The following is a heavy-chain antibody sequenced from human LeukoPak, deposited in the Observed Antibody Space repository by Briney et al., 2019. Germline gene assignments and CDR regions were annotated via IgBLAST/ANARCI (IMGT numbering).Heavy chain of an antibody. Sequence: GGSLRLSCAASGFTFSSYWMSWVRQAPGKGLEWVANIKQDGSEKYYVGSVKGRFTISRDNAKNSLYLQMNSLRAEDTAVYHCARDGVIMITFGGVIGPDKSFDYWGQGTLVTVSS. CDR2: IKQDGSEK. V-gene: IGHV3-7*01. CDR3: ARDGVIMITFGGVIGPDKSFDY. J-gene: IGHJ4*02. CDR1: GFTFSSYW. D-gene: IGHD3-16*02.